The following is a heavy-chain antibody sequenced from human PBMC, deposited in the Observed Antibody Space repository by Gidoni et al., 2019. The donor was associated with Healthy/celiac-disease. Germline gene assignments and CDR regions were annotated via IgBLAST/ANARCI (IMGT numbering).Heavy chain of an antibody. CDR1: GVPFSSYG. D-gene: IGHD2-15*01. V-gene: IGHV3-33*01. J-gene: IGHJ4*02. CDR2: IWYDGSNK. CDR3: ARVYCSGGSCYFDY. Sequence: QVQLVESGGGVVQPGRSLRLSCAASGVPFSSYGMHWVRQAPGKGLEWVAVIWYDGSNKYYADSVKGRFTISRDNSKNTLYLQMNSLRAEDTAVYYCARVYCSGGSCYFDYWGQGTLVTVSS.